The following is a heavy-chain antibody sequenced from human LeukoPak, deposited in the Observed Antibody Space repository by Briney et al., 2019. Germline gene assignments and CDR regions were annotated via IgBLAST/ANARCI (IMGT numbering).Heavy chain of an antibody. J-gene: IGHJ2*01. D-gene: IGHD4-17*01. CDR2: ISDSAGST. CDR1: GFTFSTYA. V-gene: IGHV3-23*01. Sequence: GGSLRLSCAASGFTFSTYAVSWVRQAPGKGLKWVSSISDSAGSTFYADSVQGRFTISRDNSKNTLYLRMNRLRADDTAVYYCATSTRYGDYVRYWYFDLWGRGTLVTVSS. CDR3: ATSTRYGDYVRYWYFDL.